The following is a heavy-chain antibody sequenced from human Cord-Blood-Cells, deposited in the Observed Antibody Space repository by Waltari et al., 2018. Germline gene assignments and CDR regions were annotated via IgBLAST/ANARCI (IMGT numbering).Heavy chain of an antibody. CDR2: ISSSSYI. Sequence: EVQLVESGGGLVKPGGSLRLSWAASGFTFTSYSMNWVRQAPGKGLEWVSSISSSSYIYYADSVKGRFTISRDNAKNSLYLQMNSLRAEDTAVYYCARDLGSGGAFDIWGQGTMVTVSS. J-gene: IGHJ3*02. D-gene: IGHD3-10*01. V-gene: IGHV3-21*01. CDR3: ARDLGSGGAFDI. CDR1: GFTFTSYS.